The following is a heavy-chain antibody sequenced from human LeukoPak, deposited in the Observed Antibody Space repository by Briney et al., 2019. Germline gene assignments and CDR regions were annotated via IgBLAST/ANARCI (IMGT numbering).Heavy chain of an antibody. D-gene: IGHD3-3*01. Sequence: SVKVSCKASGFTFTSSAVQWVRQARGQRLEWIGWIVVGSGNTNYAQKFQERATITRDMSTSTAYMELSSLRSEDTAVYYCAAGSDYDFWSGYYTFFDYWGQGTLVTVSS. J-gene: IGHJ4*02. CDR3: AAGSDYDFWSGYYTFFDY. CDR2: IVVGSGNT. V-gene: IGHV1-58*01. CDR1: GFTFTSSA.